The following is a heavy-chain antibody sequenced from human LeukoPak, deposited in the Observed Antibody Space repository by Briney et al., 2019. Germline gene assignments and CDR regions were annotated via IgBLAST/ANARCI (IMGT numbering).Heavy chain of an antibody. Sequence: ASVKVSCKASGYTFTGYYMHWVRQAPGQGLEWMGWINPNSGGTNYAQKFQGRVTMTRDTSISTAYMELSRLRSDDTAVYYCARDLVPGRGYSSSRSPFDPWGQGTLVTVSS. D-gene: IGHD6-13*01. CDR3: ARDLVPGRGYSSSRSPFDP. CDR2: INPNSGGT. J-gene: IGHJ5*02. V-gene: IGHV1-2*02. CDR1: GYTFTGYY.